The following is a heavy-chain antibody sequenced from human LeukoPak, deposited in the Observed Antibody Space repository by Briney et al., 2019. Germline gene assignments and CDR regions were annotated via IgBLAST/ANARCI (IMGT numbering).Heavy chain of an antibody. D-gene: IGHD3-10*01. V-gene: IGHV3-21*01. CDR1: GFTFSSYS. Sequence: NSGGSLRLSCAASGFTFSSYSMNWVRQAPGKGLEWVSSISSSSSYIYYADSVKGRFTISRDNAKNSLYLQMNSLRAEDTAVYYCALPFMVRGVSDYWGQGTLVTVSS. J-gene: IGHJ4*02. CDR3: ALPFMVRGVSDY. CDR2: ISSSSSYI.